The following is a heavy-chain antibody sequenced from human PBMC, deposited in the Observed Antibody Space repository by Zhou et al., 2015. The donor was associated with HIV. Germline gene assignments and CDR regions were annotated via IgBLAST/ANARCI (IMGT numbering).Heavy chain of an antibody. V-gene: IGHV1-69*01. Sequence: QVQLVQSGAEVKKPGSSVKVSCKPSGGTLSSYGISWVRQAPGQGLEWMGGIIPMFGTANYIQKLQGRVTITADESTTTAYMELSSLRSDDTAVYYCARSLAAAAGYWYFDLWGHGTWSLSPQ. J-gene: IGHJ2*01. CDR2: IIPMFGTA. CDR1: GGTLSSYG. D-gene: IGHD6-13*01. CDR3: ARSLAAAAGYWYFDL.